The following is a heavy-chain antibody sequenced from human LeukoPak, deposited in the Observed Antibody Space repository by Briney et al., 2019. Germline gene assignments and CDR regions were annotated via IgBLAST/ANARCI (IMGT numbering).Heavy chain of an antibody. CDR1: GFTFSSYS. V-gene: IGHV3-48*04. Sequence: GGSLRLSCAASGFTFSSYSMNWVRQAPGKGLEWVSYISSSDSTIYYADSVKGRFTISRDNAKNSLYLQMNSLRAGDTAVYYCARTIEMATISYFDYWGQGTLVTVSS. CDR2: ISSSDSTI. CDR3: ARTIEMATISYFDY. D-gene: IGHD5-24*01. J-gene: IGHJ4*02.